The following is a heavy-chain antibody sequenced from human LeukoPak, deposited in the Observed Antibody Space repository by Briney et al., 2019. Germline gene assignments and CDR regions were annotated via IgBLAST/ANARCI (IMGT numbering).Heavy chain of an antibody. V-gene: IGHV3-74*01. CDR3: ARGGYYDRAFDI. Sequence: GGSLRLSCAASGFTFSSYWMHWVRQAPGKGLMWVSRINSDGSRTNYADSVKGRFTISRDNSKNTLYLQMNSLRAEDTAVYYCARGGYYDRAFDIWGQGTMVTVSS. J-gene: IGHJ3*02. CDR2: INSDGSRT. D-gene: IGHD3-3*01. CDR1: GFTFSSYW.